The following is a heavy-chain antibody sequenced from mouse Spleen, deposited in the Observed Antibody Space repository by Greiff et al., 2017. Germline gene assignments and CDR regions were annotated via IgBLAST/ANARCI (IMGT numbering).Heavy chain of an antibody. CDR1: GFNIKDDY. CDR3: TLIYYDYDYWYFDV. Sequence: VHVKQSGAELVRPGASVKLSCTASGFNIKDDYMHWVKQRPEQGLEWIGWIDPENGDTEYASKFQGKATITADTSSNTAYLQLSSLTSEDTAVYYCTLIYYDYDYWYFDVWGAGTTVTVSS. J-gene: IGHJ1*01. D-gene: IGHD2-4*01. CDR2: IDPENGDT. V-gene: IGHV14-4*01.